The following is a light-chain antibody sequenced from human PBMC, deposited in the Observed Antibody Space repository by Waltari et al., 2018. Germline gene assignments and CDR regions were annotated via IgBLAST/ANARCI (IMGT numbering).Light chain of an antibody. CDR1: QDIGNY. CDR2: DAS. V-gene: IGKV1-33*01. CDR3: QQYANLPLT. J-gene: IGKJ4*01. Sequence: DIQMTQSPSSLSASIGDRVTISCQASQDIGNYVNWYQQTPGKAPKFLIYDASTLQSGVPSRFSGSGSGTHFTFTISSLQPEDIATYYCQQYANLPLTFGGGTKVEIK.